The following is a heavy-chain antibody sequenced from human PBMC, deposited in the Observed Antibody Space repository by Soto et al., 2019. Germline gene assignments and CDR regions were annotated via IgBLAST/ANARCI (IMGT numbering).Heavy chain of an antibody. CDR3: APMRAAKFDY. CDR1: GVSLSTSGVG. J-gene: IGHJ4*02. Sequence: QITLKESGPTLVKPTQTLTLTCNVSGVSLSTSGVGVGWIRQPPGKALEWLALIYWDDDKRSSPSLKSRLTIXEAPSKNQVVLTMTNMAPVDTATYYCAPMRAAKFDYWGQGTLVTVSS. V-gene: IGHV2-5*02. D-gene: IGHD2-15*01. CDR2: IYWDDDK.